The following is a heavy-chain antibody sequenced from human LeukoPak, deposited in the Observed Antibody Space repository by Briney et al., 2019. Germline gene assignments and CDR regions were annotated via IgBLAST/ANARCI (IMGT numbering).Heavy chain of an antibody. V-gene: IGHV4-38-2*01. CDR2: IFHSGST. J-gene: IGHJ6*04. D-gene: IGHD2-15*01. CDR3: AREGGGYCRGGSCPYGMDV. Sequence: SETLSLTCAVSGYSISSGYYWGWIRQPPGKGLEWIGSIFHSGSTYYNPSLKSRVTISVDTSKNQFSLKLSSVTAADTAVYYCAREGGGYCRGGSCPYGMDVWGKGTTVTVSS. CDR1: GYSISSGYY.